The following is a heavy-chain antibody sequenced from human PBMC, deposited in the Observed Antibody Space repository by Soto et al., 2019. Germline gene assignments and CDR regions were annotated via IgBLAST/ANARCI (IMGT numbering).Heavy chain of an antibody. CDR2: IYYSGST. V-gene: IGHV4-59*01. CDR1: GVSISSYY. J-gene: IGHJ6*02. D-gene: IGHD1-26*01. Sequence: SETLSLTCTVSGVSISSYYWSWIRQPPGKGLEWIGYIYYSGSTNYNPSLKSRVTISVGTSKNQFSLKLSSVTAADTAVYYCARARYSGSYQLYYYYGLDVWGQGTTVTVSS. CDR3: ARARYSGSYQLYYYYGLDV.